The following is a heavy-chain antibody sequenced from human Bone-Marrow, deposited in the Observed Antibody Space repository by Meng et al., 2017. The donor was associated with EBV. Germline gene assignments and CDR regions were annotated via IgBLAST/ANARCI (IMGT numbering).Heavy chain of an antibody. Sequence: VPLVGAGGGLIQPGESLRLSCAASGFTVSSNNMNWVRQAPGKGLEWVSVVYSGGTTYYADSVKGRFTISRDNSKNTLYLQMNSLRAEDTAVYYCARAPLLGRVGSYLDYWGQGTLVTVSS. D-gene: IGHD5-18*01. J-gene: IGHJ4*02. CDR3: ARAPLLGRVGSYLDY. CDR2: VYSGGTT. V-gene: IGHV3-53*01. CDR1: GFTVSSNN.